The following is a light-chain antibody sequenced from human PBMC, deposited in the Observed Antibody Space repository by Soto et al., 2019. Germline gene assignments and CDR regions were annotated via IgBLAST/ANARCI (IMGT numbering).Light chain of an antibody. J-gene: IGKJ4*01. CDR1: QSISSN. V-gene: IGKV3-20*01. CDR3: QQFSSYPLT. Sequence: IVMTQSPVTLSVSPWERATLSCRASQSISSNLAWYQQKPGQAPRLLIYDASSRATGIPDRFSGGGSGTDFTLTISRLEPEDFAVYYCQQFSSYPLTFGGGTKVDIK. CDR2: DAS.